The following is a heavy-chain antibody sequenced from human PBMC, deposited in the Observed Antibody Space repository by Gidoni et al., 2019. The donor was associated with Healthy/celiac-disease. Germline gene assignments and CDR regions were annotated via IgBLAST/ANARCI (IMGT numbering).Heavy chain of an antibody. CDR3: ARADYDILTGPPNWFDP. CDR1: GGSISSGGYY. J-gene: IGHJ5*02. V-gene: IGHV4-31*03. D-gene: IGHD3-9*01. CDR2: IYYSGST. Sequence: QVQLQESGPGLVKPSPTLSLTCTVSGGSISSGGYYWSWIRQHPGKGLEWIGYIYYSGSTYYNPSLKSRVTISVDTSKNQFSLKLSSVTAADTAVYYCARADYDILTGPPNWFDPWGQGTLVTVSS.